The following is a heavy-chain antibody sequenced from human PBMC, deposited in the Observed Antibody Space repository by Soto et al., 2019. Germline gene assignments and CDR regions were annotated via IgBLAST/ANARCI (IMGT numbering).Heavy chain of an antibody. CDR3: AREVVLTEWYFDN. V-gene: IGHV3-30-3*01. Sequence: QLHLMESGGGVVQPGGSLRLSSATSGFTFGRYSMHWFRQAPGKGLEWVAVTSSNGGTKFYADSVKGRFTVSRDNSKNTLYLQMNSLRPEDTAVYYCAREVVLTEWYFDNWGQGILVTVSS. D-gene: IGHD2-21*01. CDR2: TSSNGGTK. CDR1: GFTFGRYS. J-gene: IGHJ4*02.